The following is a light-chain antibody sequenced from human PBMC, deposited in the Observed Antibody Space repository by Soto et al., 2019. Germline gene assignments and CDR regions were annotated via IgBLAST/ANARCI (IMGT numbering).Light chain of an antibody. V-gene: IGKV3-15*01. CDR2: GAS. Sequence: EIVMTQSPATLSVSPGQRVTLSCRASQNLSSNFVWYQQKAGQAPRLLIYGASTRATGVPARFSGSGSGTEFTLTISSLQSEDFAVYYCQQSDSWPRTFGQGTKVEIK. CDR1: QNLSSN. J-gene: IGKJ1*01. CDR3: QQSDSWPRT.